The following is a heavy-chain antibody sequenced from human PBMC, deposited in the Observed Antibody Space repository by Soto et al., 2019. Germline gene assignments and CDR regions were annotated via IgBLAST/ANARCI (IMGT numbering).Heavy chain of an antibody. CDR3: ARVPDR. J-gene: IGHJ5*02. CDR1: GGSISSGGYS. D-gene: IGHD2-2*01. V-gene: IGHV4-30-2*01. Sequence: SETLSLTCAVSGGSISSGGYSWSWIRQPPGKGLEWIGYIYHSGSTYYNPSLKSRVTISVDRSKNQFSLKLSSVTAADAAVYYCARVPDRWGQGPLVTVSS. CDR2: IYHSGST.